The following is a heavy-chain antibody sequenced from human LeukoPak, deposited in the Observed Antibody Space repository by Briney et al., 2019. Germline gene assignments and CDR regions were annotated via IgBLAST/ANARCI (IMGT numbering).Heavy chain of an antibody. CDR3: AREQFGESSNMDV. CDR2: IKPDGST. V-gene: IGHV3-74*01. J-gene: IGHJ6*02. CDR1: GCTFSSHW. Sequence: PGRSLRLSCAASGCTFSSHWMHWVRHAPGKGLVWVSRIKPDGSTYYADSVKGRFTVSRDNATNTLYLQMNSLTAEDTAVYYCAREQFGESSNMDVWGQGTTVTVSS. D-gene: IGHD3-10*01.